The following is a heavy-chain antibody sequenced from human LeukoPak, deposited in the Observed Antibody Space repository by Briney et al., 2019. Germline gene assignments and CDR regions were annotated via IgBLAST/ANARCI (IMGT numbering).Heavy chain of an antibody. D-gene: IGHD2-2*01. V-gene: IGHV1-18*01. CDR1: GYTFTSYP. CDR3: ARDRVVVPAAFDY. Sequence: ASVKVSCKASGYTFTSYPINWVRQAPGQGLEWMGWISVYNSNTKYAQNLQGRVTMTTDRSTSTAYMELRSLRSDDTAVYYCARDRVVVPAAFDYWGQGTLVTVSS. CDR2: ISVYNSNT. J-gene: IGHJ4*02.